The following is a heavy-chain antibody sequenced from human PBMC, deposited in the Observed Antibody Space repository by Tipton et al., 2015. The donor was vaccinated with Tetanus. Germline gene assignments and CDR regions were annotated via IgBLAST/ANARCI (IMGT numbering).Heavy chain of an antibody. CDR2: INPSGGST. V-gene: IGHV1-46*01. D-gene: IGHD6-19*01. Sequence: QVQLVQSGAEVKKPGASVKVSCKASGYTFTSYYMHWVRQAPGQGLEWMGIINPSGGSTSYAQKFQGRVTMTRDTSTSTVYMELSSLRSEDTAVYYCARDPSVSSSGLGPHDAFDIWGQGTMVTVSS. CDR1: GYTFTSYY. CDR3: ARDPSVSSSGLGPHDAFDI. J-gene: IGHJ3*02.